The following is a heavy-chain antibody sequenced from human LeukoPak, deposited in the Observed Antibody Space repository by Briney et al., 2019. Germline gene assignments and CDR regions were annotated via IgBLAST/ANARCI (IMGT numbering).Heavy chain of an antibody. Sequence: GGSLRLSCAASGLTLSTYAMSWVRQTPGKGLEWVAATSSSDAGTYHADSVRGRFTISRDNSKNTLYLQMNSLRAEDAAVYFCAKAPVTSCRGAYCYPFDSWGQGTLVTVSS. CDR2: TSSSDAGT. CDR1: GLTLSTYA. V-gene: IGHV3-23*01. CDR3: AKAPVTSCRGAYCYPFDS. J-gene: IGHJ4*02. D-gene: IGHD2-21*01.